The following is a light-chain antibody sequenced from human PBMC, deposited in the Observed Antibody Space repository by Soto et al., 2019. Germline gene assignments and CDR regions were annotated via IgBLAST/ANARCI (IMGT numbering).Light chain of an antibody. Sequence: ETEMTQSPGTLSVYLGERATLSCRASQSVSIHLAWYQQKPGQAPRLLIYGASTRATGIPDRFSGSGSGTDFTLTINRVAPEDFAVYYCQQYVSLPITFGQGTRLEIK. J-gene: IGKJ5*01. CDR3: QQYVSLPIT. CDR1: QSVSIH. V-gene: IGKV3-20*01. CDR2: GAS.